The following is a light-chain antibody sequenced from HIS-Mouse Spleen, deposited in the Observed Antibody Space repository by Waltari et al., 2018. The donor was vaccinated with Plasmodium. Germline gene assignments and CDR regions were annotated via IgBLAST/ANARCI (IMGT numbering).Light chain of an antibody. CDR2: EGS. Sequence: QSALTQPASVSGSPGQSITISSTGTSSDVGSYNLVSWYQQHPGKAPNLMIYEGSKRPSGVSNRFSGSKSGNTASLTISGLQAEDEADYYCCSYAGSSTNWVFGGGTKLTVL. J-gene: IGLJ3*02. CDR1: SSDVGSYNL. CDR3: CSYAGSSTNWV. V-gene: IGLV2-23*01.